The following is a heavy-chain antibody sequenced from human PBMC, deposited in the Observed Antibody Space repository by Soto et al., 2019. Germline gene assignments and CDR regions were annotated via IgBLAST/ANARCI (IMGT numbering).Heavy chain of an antibody. Sequence: EVQLVEFGGGLVQPGGSLRLSCAASGFTVSSNYMTWVRQAPGKGLEWVSVIYSSGSAYYADSVKGRFTISRDKSKNTLYLKMNSLRAEDTAVYYCARVRPSDYVWGSYRPNDYWGQGTLVTVSS. CDR3: ARVRPSDYVWGSYRPNDY. D-gene: IGHD3-16*02. CDR1: GFTVSSNY. V-gene: IGHV3-66*01. CDR2: IYSSGSA. J-gene: IGHJ4*02.